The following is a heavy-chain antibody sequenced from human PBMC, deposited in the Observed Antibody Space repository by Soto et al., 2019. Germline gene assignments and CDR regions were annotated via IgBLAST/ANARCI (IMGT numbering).Heavy chain of an antibody. D-gene: IGHD3-9*01. CDR3: ARPKLRYFDWLSSFDY. CDR1: GFTFSSYA. V-gene: IGHV3-30-3*01. Sequence: PGGSLRLSCAASGFTFSSYAMHWVRQAPGKGLEWVAVISYDGSNKYYADSVKGRFTISRDNSKNTLYLQMNSLRAEDTAVYYCARPKLRYFDWLSSFDYWGQGPLVTVSS. J-gene: IGHJ4*02. CDR2: ISYDGSNK.